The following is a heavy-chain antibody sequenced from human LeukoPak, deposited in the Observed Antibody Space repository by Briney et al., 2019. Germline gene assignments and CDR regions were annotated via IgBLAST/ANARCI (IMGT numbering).Heavy chain of an antibody. Sequence: SETLSLTCSVSGYPISSAYYWVWIRQPPGKGLEWIGSLYHSGDRNFNPSLKSRVSISVDTSNNQFSLELSSVTAADTAVYYCARHYSSGWYPFDYWGQGTLVTVSS. V-gene: IGHV4-38-2*01. CDR2: LYHSGDR. CDR3: ARHYSSGWYPFDY. CDR1: GYPISSAYY. D-gene: IGHD6-19*01. J-gene: IGHJ4*02.